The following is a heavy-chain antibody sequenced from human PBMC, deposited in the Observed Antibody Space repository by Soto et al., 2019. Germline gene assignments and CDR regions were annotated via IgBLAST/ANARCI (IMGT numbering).Heavy chain of an antibody. V-gene: IGHV1-69*01. Sequence: QVRLVQSGAEVKKPGSSVKVSCKASGGTFSNYAITWLRLAPGQGLEWLGGIIHVFGTVNYAQKVQGRVTITADESTSTAYMERNSLRSEDTSVSYSARANPYTNSFGNWCAPWGQGTLVIVS. D-gene: IGHD3-16*01. CDR3: ARANPYTNSFGNWCAP. CDR2: IIHVFGTV. J-gene: IGHJ5*02. CDR1: GGTFSNYA.